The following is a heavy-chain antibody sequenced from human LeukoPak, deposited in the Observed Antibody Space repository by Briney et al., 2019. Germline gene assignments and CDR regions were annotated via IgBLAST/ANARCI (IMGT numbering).Heavy chain of an antibody. CDR2: INHSGSN. CDR1: GGSFSGYY. Sequence: SETLSLTCAVYGGSFSGYYWSWVRQPPGKGLEWIGEINHSGSNNYNPSLKSRVTISVDTSKNQFSLKLSSVTAADTAVYYCVSARDFWSGPDAFDIWGQGTMVTVSS. D-gene: IGHD3-3*01. J-gene: IGHJ3*02. V-gene: IGHV4-34*01. CDR3: VSARDFWSGPDAFDI.